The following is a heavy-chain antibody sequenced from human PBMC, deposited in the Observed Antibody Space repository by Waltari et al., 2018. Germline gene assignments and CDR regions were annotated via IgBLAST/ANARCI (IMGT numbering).Heavy chain of an antibody. CDR3: ARQIAAAAVYYYYGMDV. D-gene: IGHD6-13*01. CDR2: INPNSGGT. Sequence: QVQLVQSGAEVKKPGASVKVSCKASGYTFTGYYMHWVRQAPGQGLEWMGWINPNSGGTNYAQKFQGRVTMTRDTSISTAYMELSRLRSDDTAVYYCARQIAAAAVYYYYGMDVWGQGTTVTVSS. V-gene: IGHV1-2*02. J-gene: IGHJ6*02. CDR1: GYTFTGYY.